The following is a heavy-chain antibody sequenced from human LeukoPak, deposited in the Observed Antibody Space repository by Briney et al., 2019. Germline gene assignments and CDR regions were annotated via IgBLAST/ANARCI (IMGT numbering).Heavy chain of an antibody. Sequence: GGSLRLSCAASGFTVSSNYMSWVRQAPGKGLEWVSVIYSGGGTYYADSVKGRFTISRDNSKNTLYLQMNSLRAEDTAVYYCARGSFYDNYYFSSGYYFDYWGQGTLVTVSS. D-gene: IGHD2/OR15-2a*01. J-gene: IGHJ4*02. CDR3: ARGSFYDNYYFSSGYYFDY. V-gene: IGHV3-53*01. CDR2: IYSGGGT. CDR1: GFTVSSNY.